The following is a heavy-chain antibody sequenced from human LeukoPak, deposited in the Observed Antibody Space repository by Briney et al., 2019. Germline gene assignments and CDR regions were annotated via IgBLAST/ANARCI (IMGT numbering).Heavy chain of an antibody. V-gene: IGHV4-39*01. J-gene: IGHJ4*02. CDR2: IYYTGST. CDR1: GDSIRSSTYY. CDR3: ASVIAAGGKGLEY. Sequence: PSETLSLTCTVSGDSIRSSTYYSGWIRHPPGKWLECIGNIYYTGSTWYNPALKSRGSISVDTSKNQFSLKLSSVTAADTAVYYCASVIAAGGKGLEYWGQGALVTVSS. D-gene: IGHD6-13*01.